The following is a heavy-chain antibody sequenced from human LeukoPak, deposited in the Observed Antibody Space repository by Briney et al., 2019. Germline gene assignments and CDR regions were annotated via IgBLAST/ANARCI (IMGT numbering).Heavy chain of an antibody. CDR3: AKWVLVVPAACFDY. J-gene: IGHJ4*02. CDR2: ISRSSNYK. Sequence: PGGSLRLSCAASGFTFSSYSMNWVRQAPGKGLEWVSSISRSSNYKYYADSVKGRFTISRDNAKNSLYLQMNSLRAEDTAVYYCAKWVLVVPAACFDYWGQGTLVTVSS. CDR1: GFTFSSYS. V-gene: IGHV3-21*04. D-gene: IGHD2-2*01.